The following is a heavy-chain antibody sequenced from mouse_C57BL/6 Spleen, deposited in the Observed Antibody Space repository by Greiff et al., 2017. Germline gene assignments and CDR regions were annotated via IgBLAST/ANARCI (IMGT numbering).Heavy chain of an antibody. CDR2: IYPGDGDT. D-gene: IGHD2-10*02. V-gene: IGHV1-82*01. CDR3: AREGKYEEDFDY. CDR1: GFAFSSSW. Sequence: VQLQQSGPELVKPGASVKISCKASGFAFSSSWMNWVKQRPGKGLEWIGRIYPGDGDTNYYGKFKGKATLTTDKPSSTAYMQLSSLTSEDAAVYFCAREGKYEEDFDYWGQGTTLTVSS. J-gene: IGHJ2*01.